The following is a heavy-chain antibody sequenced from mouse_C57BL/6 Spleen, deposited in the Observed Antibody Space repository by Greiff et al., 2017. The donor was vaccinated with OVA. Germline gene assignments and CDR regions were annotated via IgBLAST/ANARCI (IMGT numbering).Heavy chain of an antibody. J-gene: IGHJ4*01. CDR3: AKENYAMDY. CDR1: GYAFSSSW. V-gene: IGHV1-82*01. Sequence: VQLQQSGPELVKPGASVTISCKASGYAFSSSWMNWVKPRPGKGLEWIGRIYPGDGDTNYNGKFKGKATLTADKSSSTAYMQLSSLTSEDSAVYFCAKENYAMDYWGQGTSVTVSS. CDR2: IYPGDGDT.